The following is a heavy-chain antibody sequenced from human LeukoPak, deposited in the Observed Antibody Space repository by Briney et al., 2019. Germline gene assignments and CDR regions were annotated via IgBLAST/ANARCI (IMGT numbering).Heavy chain of an antibody. Sequence: GGSLRLSCAASGFSFNIYWMNWVRQSPGKGLEWVANIKYDGTQQTYVDSVKGRFTISLDNAKNSLYLQMNSLRVQDTTVYYCARAPPSLSCVDVWGKGTTVTVSS. D-gene: IGHD3-16*02. J-gene: IGHJ6*04. V-gene: IGHV3-7*01. CDR2: IKYDGTQQ. CDR3: ARAPPSLSCVDV. CDR1: GFSFNIYW.